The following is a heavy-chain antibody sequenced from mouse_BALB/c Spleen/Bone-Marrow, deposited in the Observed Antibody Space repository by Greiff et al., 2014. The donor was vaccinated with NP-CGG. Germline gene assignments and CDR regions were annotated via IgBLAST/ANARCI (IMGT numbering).Heavy chain of an antibody. D-gene: IGHD1-1*01. J-gene: IGHJ3*01. Sequence: VQLQQSGAELVKPGASVKLSCTASGFNIKDTYMHWVEQRPEQGLEWIGRIDPANGNTKYDPKFQGKATITADTSSNTAYLQLSSLTSEDTAVYYCAIYYYGSSGFAYWGQGTLVTVSA. CDR3: AIYYYGSSGFAY. V-gene: IGHV14-3*02. CDR2: IDPANGNT. CDR1: GFNIKDTY.